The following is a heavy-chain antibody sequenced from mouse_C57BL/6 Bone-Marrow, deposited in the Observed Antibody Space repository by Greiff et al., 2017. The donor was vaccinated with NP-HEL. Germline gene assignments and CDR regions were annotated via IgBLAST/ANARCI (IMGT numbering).Heavy chain of an antibody. CDR3: TTWGSSDY. D-gene: IGHD1-1*01. V-gene: IGHV14-4*01. J-gene: IGHJ2*01. CDR2: IDPENGDT. Sequence: VQLQQSGAELVRPGASVKLSCTASGFNIKDDYMHWVKQRPEQGLEWIGWIDPENGDTVYASKFQGKATITADTSSNTAYLQLSSLTSEDTAVYYCTTWGSSDYWGQGTTLTVSS. CDR1: GFNIKDDY.